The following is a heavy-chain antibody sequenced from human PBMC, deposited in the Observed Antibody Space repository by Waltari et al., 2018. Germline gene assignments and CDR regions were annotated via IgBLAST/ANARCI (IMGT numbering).Heavy chain of an antibody. CDR1: VFTFSSYG. D-gene: IGHD2-15*01. J-gene: IGHJ6*02. Sequence: VQLVESGGGVVKPGRSLRLACAAAVFTFSSYGMHWVRQAPAKALDRVAVIWYDGSNKYYADSVKGRFTISRDNSKNTLYLQMNSLRAEDTAVYYCARSGKAPLNYYYYGMDVWGQGTTVTVSS. CDR3: ARSGKAPLNYYYYGMDV. CDR2: IWYDGSNK. V-gene: IGHV3-33*01.